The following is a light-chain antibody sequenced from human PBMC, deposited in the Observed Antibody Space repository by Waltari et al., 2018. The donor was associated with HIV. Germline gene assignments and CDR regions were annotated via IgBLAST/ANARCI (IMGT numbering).Light chain of an antibody. CDR3: QQRSNWPRLT. J-gene: IGKJ4*01. Sequence: EIVLTQSPATLSLSPGERATLSCRTSQSVNIYLGWYQQKPGQGPRLLIYDASNRATGVPDRCSGSGFGTDFTLTISSLEPEDFAVYHCQQRSNWPRLTFGGGTKVEIK. CDR1: QSVNIY. V-gene: IGKV3-11*01. CDR2: DAS.